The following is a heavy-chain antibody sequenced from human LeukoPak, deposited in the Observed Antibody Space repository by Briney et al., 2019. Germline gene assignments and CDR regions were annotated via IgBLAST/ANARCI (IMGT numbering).Heavy chain of an antibody. CDR1: GFTFSSYS. J-gene: IGHJ6*03. V-gene: IGHV3-21*01. CDR3: ARGAVTVGAYYYMDV. CDR2: ISSSSSYI. Sequence: GGSLRLSCAASGFTFSSYSMNWVRQAPGKGLEWVSSISSSSSYIYYADSVKGRFTISRDNAKNSLYLQMNSLRAEDTAVYYCARGAVTVGAYYYMDVWGKGTTVTISS. D-gene: IGHD6-19*01.